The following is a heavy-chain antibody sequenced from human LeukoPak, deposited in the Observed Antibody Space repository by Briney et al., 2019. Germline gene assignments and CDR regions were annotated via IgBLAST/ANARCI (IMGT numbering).Heavy chain of an antibody. V-gene: IGHV4-59*01. CDR1: GGSISSYY. J-gene: IGHJ6*02. CDR2: IYYSGST. D-gene: IGHD1-7*01. CDR3: ARDNWNYGSSMDV. Sequence: PSETLSLTCTVSGGSISSYYWSWIRQPPGKGLEWIGYIYYSGSTNYNPSLKSRVTISVDTSKNQFSLKLSSVTAADTAVYYCARDNWNYGSSMDVWGQGTTVTVSS.